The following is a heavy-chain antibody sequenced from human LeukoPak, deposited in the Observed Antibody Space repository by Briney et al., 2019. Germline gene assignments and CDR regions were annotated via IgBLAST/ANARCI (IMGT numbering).Heavy chain of an antibody. CDR1: GFTFSSSA. J-gene: IGHJ4*02. CDR2: IISNGGST. V-gene: IGHV3-64D*09. CDR3: VEGYESHVTDY. Sequence: GGSRRLSCSASGFTFSSSAMHWVRHAPRKGLEYVSAIISNGGSTYYADSVNGRFTISRHNSKSTLFLQMSSVTAEDTAAYFCVEGYESHVTDYWGQGTLVPVSS. D-gene: IGHD2-2*01.